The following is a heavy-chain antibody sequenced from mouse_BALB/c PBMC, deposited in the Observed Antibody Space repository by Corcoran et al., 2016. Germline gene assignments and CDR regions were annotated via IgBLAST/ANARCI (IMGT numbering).Heavy chain of an antibody. J-gene: IGHJ3*01. Sequence: EVQLQQSGAELVRPGALVKLSCKASGFNIKDYYMHWVKQRPEQGLEWIGWIDPENGNTIYDPKFQGKASITADTSSNTAYLQLSSLTSEDTVVYYCSYYCSCFDYWGQGTLVTVS. V-gene: IGHV14-1*02. CDR3: SYYCSCFDY. D-gene: IGHD1-2*01. CDR1: GFNIKDYY. CDR2: IDPENGNT.